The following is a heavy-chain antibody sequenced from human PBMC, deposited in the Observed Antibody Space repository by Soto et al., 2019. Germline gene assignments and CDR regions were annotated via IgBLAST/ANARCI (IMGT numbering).Heavy chain of an antibody. D-gene: IGHD5-18*01. CDR1: GGSISSGDYY. CDR2: IYSSGSA. Sequence: SETLSLTCTVSGGSISSGDYYWSWIRQPPGKGLEWIGYIYSSGSAFYKPSLQSRITISGDTSKNQFSLNLTSVTAADTAVYFCARGGYSYGNYFDSWGQGTPVTVSS. J-gene: IGHJ4*02. V-gene: IGHV4-30-4*01. CDR3: ARGGYSYGNYFDS.